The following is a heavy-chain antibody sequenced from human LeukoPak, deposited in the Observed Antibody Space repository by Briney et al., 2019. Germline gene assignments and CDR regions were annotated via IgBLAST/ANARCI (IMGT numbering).Heavy chain of an antibody. CDR2: IPAKRSYL. CDR3: ARGGTFGVDRNDY. V-gene: IGHV3-21*01. D-gene: IGHD3-3*01. J-gene: IGHJ4*02. Sequence: KPGGSLRLSCAASGFSFSSYSMTWVRQAPGKGLEWVSSIPAKRSYLYYADSVKGRFTISRDNAKNSLYLEMNSLRAEDTAVYYCARGGTFGVDRNDYWGQGTLVTVSS. CDR1: GFSFSSYS.